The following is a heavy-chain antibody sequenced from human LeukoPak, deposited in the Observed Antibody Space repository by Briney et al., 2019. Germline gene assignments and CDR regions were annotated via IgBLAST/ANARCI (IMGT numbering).Heavy chain of an antibody. CDR2: ISYDGSNK. CDR1: RFTFSTYG. Sequence: PGGSLRLSCAASRFTFSTYGTYWVRQAPGKGLEWVAVISYDGSNKYYADSVKGRFTISRDNSKNTLYLQMNSLRVEDTAVYYCAKDLSPLVWFVSGSDAFDIWGQGTMVTVSS. J-gene: IGHJ3*02. CDR3: AKDLSPLVWFVSGSDAFDI. V-gene: IGHV3-30*18. D-gene: IGHD3-10*01.